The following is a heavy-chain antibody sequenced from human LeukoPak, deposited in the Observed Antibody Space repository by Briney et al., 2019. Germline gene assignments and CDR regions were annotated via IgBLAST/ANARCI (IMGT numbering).Heavy chain of an antibody. CDR2: INWNGGST. CDR3: AKDRLRGGYSYGFDY. Sequence: GGSLRLSCAASGFTFDDYGMSWVRQAPGKGLEWVSGINWNGGSTGYADSVKGRFTISRDNAKNSLYLQMNSLRAEDTAVYYCAKDRLRGGYSYGFDYWGQGTLVTVSS. D-gene: IGHD5-18*01. J-gene: IGHJ4*02. CDR1: GFTFDDYG. V-gene: IGHV3-20*04.